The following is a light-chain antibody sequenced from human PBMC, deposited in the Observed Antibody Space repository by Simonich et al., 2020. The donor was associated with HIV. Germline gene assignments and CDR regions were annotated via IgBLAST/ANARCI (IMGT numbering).Light chain of an antibody. V-gene: IGKV1-39*01. Sequence: DIQMTQSPSSLSASVGDSVTITCRESQSISSYLNWYQQKPGKAPKLLIYAASTLQSGVPSRFSGSGSGTDCTLTISSLQPEDFATYYCQQSFSTPYTFGQGTKLEIK. CDR2: AAS. CDR3: QQSFSTPYT. CDR1: QSISSY. J-gene: IGKJ2*01.